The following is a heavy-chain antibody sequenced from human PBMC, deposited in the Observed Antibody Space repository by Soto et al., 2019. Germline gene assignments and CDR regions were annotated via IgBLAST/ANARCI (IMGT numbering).Heavy chain of an antibody. V-gene: IGHV3-33*01. CDR1: GFSLTNYG. CDR3: TPYGDQKPATLVDY. J-gene: IGHJ4*02. D-gene: IGHD2-21*02. CDR2: IWYDGSRK. Sequence: QVQLVASGGGVVQPGTSLRLSCAASGFSLTNYGIHWVRQAPGKGLEWVAVIWYDGSRKNYADSVTGRFTVSRDDSENSAYLQMNSLKTEDTAVYYCTPYGDQKPATLVDYWCQGTLVTVSA.